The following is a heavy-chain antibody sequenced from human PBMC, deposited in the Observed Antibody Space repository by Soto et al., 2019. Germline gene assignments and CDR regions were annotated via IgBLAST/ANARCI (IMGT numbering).Heavy chain of an antibody. CDR3: ATVTRSGGD. J-gene: IGHJ4*02. Sequence: EVQLVESGGGLVKPGGSLRVSCAASGFTFSSYSMNWVRQAPGKGLEWVSSISGSSRYIYYADAVKGRFTISRDNAKNSLYLQMNSLGVEDTAVYYCATVTRSGGDWGQGTLVTVSS. CDR1: GFTFSSYS. CDR2: ISGSSRYI. V-gene: IGHV3-21*01. D-gene: IGHD5-12*01.